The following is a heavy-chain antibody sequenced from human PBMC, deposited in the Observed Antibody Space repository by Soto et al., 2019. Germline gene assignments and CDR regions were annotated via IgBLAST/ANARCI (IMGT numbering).Heavy chain of an antibody. CDR3: AKDIGYCSGGSCDEYFQH. V-gene: IGHV3-23*01. D-gene: IGHD2-15*01. J-gene: IGHJ1*01. Sequence: PGGSLRLSCSASGFTFSSYVMSWVRQAPGKGLEWVSRIRGSGGSTNYADSVKGRFTISRDNSKNTLYLQMNSLRAEDTAVYYCAKDIGYCSGGSCDEYFQHWGQGTLVTVSS. CDR1: GFTFSSYV. CDR2: IRGSGGST.